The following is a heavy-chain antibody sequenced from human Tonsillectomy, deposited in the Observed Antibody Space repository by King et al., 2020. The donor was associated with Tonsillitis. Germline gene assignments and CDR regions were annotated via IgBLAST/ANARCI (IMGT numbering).Heavy chain of an antibody. D-gene: IGHD6-6*01. V-gene: IGHV3-33*08. J-gene: IGHJ3*02. Sequence: VQLVESGGGVVQPGRSLRLSCAASGFTFSSYGMHWVRQAPGKGLEWVAVIWYDGSNKYYADSVKGRFTISRDNSKNTLYLQMNSLRAEDTAVYYCARDPNFEYSSSENAFDIWGQWTMVTVSS. CDR2: IWYDGSNK. CDR1: GFTFSSYG. CDR3: ARDPNFEYSSSENAFDI.